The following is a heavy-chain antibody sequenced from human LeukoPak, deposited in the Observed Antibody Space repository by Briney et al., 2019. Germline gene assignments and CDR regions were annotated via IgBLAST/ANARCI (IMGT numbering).Heavy chain of an antibody. Sequence: GRSLRLSCAASGFTFSSFEMNWVRQAPGRGLEWVSYISSSGSTIYYADSAKGRFTISRDNAKNSLYLQMSSLRAEDTAVYYCARDRSYGSFNYWGQGTLVTVSS. J-gene: IGHJ4*02. CDR3: ARDRSYGSFNY. V-gene: IGHV3-48*03. CDR2: ISSSGSTI. D-gene: IGHD5-18*01. CDR1: GFTFSSFE.